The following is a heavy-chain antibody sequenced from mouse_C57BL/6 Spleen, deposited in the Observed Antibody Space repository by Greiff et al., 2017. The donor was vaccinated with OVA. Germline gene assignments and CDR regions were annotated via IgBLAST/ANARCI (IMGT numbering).Heavy chain of an antibody. Sequence: VQLQQSGAELARPGASVKMSCKASGYTFTSYTMHWVKQRPGQGLEWIGHINPSSGYTKYNQKFKDKATLTADKSSSTAYMQLSSLTSEDSAFYYCARGHYYGSSPYAMDYWGQGTSVTVSS. CDR3: ARGHYYGSSPYAMDY. V-gene: IGHV1-4*01. CDR2: INPSSGYT. CDR1: GYTFTSYT. D-gene: IGHD1-1*01. J-gene: IGHJ4*01.